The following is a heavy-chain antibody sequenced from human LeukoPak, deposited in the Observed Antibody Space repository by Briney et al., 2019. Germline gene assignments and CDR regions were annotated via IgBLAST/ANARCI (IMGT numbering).Heavy chain of an antibody. V-gene: IGHV3-23*01. Sequence: GGSLRLSCAASGFTGISFSSYAMSWVRQAPGKGLEWVSGISGSGGGTYYADSVKGRFTISRDNSKNTLYLQMNSLRAEDTAVYYCAKDKAYPTINWFDPWGQGTLVTVSS. D-gene: IGHD1-14*01. CDR1: GFTGISFSSYA. CDR3: AKDKAYPTINWFDP. CDR2: ISGSGGGT. J-gene: IGHJ5*02.